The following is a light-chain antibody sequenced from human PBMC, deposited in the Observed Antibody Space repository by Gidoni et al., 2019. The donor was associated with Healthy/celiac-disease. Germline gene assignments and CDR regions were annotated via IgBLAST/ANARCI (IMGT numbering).Light chain of an antibody. J-gene: IGLJ2*01. CDR2: GKN. CDR1: SIRSYY. Sequence: SSELTQDRAFSVALGQKVRNTSQGDSIRSYYASWYQQKPGQAPVLVIYGKNNRPSGIPDRFSGSSSGNTASLTITGAQAEDEADYYCNSRDSSGNQLRVVFGGGTKLTVL. V-gene: IGLV3-19*01. CDR3: NSRDSSGNQLRVV.